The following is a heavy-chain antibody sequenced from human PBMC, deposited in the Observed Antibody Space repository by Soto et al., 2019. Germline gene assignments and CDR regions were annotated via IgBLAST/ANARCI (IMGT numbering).Heavy chain of an antibody. CDR3: ANDFWSGYYRAGYYYYGMDV. D-gene: IGHD3-3*01. CDR2: IIPIFGTA. Sequence: QVQLVQSGAEVKKPGSSVKVSCKASGGTFSSYAISWVRQAPGQGLEWMGGIIPIFGTANYPQKFQCRVTITADESTSTAYMELSSLRSEDTAVYYCANDFWSGYYRAGYYYYGMDVWGQGTTVTVSS. V-gene: IGHV1-69*01. J-gene: IGHJ6*02. CDR1: GGTFSSYA.